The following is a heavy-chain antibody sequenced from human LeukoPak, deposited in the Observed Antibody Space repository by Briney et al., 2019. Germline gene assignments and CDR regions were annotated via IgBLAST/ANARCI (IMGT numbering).Heavy chain of an antibody. CDR1: GFTFSTYA. V-gene: IGHV3-23*01. D-gene: IGHD3-16*01. Sequence: GESLRLSCAASGFTFSTYALSWVRQAPGKGLEWVSSIRGSDGSTYYADSVKGRFAISRDNSKNTLYLQMNSLRAEDTAVYYCARARGRYGDYGMDVWGQGTTVTVSS. CDR2: IRGSDGST. J-gene: IGHJ6*02. CDR3: ARARGRYGDYGMDV.